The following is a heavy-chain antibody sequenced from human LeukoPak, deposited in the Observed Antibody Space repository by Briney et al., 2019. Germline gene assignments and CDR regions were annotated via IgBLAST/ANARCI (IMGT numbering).Heavy chain of an antibody. V-gene: IGHV3-23*01. CDR2: ISGSGGST. D-gene: IGHD6-13*01. CDR3: AKDLEQQLVWAGFDY. CDR1: GFTFSDYY. J-gene: IGHJ4*02. Sequence: GGSLRPSCAASGFTFSDYYMSWIRQAPGKGLEWVSAISGSGGSTYYADSVKGRFTISRDNSKNTLYLQMNSLRAEDTAVYYCAKDLEQQLVWAGFDYWGQGTLVTVSS.